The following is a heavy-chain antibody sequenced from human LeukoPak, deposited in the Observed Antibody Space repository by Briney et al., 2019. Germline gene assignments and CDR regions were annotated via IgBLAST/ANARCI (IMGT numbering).Heavy chain of an antibody. Sequence: GGSLRLSCAASGFTFSSYAMSWVRQAPGKGLEWVSAISGSGGSTYYAASVKGRFTISRDNSKNSLYLQMNSLRSEDTALYYCATWAFYHSLDVWGQGTTVTVSS. D-gene: IGHD1-26*01. CDR1: GFTFSSYA. V-gene: IGHV3-23*01. CDR3: ATWAFYHSLDV. CDR2: ISGSGGST. J-gene: IGHJ6*02.